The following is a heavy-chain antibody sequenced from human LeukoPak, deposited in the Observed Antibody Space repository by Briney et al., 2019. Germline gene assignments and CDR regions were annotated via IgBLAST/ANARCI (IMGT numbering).Heavy chain of an antibody. J-gene: IGHJ4*02. CDR2: IWYDGSNK. CDR1: GFTFSSYG. Sequence: PGGSLRLSCAASGFTFSSYGMHWVRQAPGKGLEWLAVIWYDGSNKYYADSVKGRFTISRDNSKNTLYLQMNSLRAEDTAVYYCARDPYYYDSSGYFDYWGQGTLVTVSS. V-gene: IGHV3-33*01. CDR3: ARDPYYYDSSGYFDY. D-gene: IGHD3-22*01.